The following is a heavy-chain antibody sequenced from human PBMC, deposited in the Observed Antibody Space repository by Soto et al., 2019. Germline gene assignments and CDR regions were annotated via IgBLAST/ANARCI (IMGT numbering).Heavy chain of an antibody. CDR2: ISGSGGST. J-gene: IGHJ4*02. CDR3: ARIGRQGLENSGYFDS. CDR1: GFTFTTYA. D-gene: IGHD1-1*01. V-gene: IGHV3-23*01. Sequence: WGSLRLSCAASGFTFTTYAMSWVLQAPGKGLEWVSDISGSGGSTYYADSVKGRFTISRDKSKNTLYLQMNSLRAEDTVVYYCARIGRQGLENSGYFDSWGQGTLVTVSS.